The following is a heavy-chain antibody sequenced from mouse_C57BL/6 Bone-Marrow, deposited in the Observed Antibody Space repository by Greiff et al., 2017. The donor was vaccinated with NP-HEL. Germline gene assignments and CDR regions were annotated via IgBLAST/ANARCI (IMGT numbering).Heavy chain of an antibody. V-gene: IGHV5-4*03. D-gene: IGHD1-1*01. Sequence: EVKLVESGGGLVKPGGSLKLSCAASGFTFSSYAMSWVRQTPEKRLEWVATISDGGSYTYYPDNVKGRFTISRDNAKNNLYLQMSHLKSEDTAMYYCARDKGTTVGYFDYWGQGTTLTVSS. J-gene: IGHJ2*01. CDR1: GFTFSSYA. CDR2: ISDGGSYT. CDR3: ARDKGTTVGYFDY.